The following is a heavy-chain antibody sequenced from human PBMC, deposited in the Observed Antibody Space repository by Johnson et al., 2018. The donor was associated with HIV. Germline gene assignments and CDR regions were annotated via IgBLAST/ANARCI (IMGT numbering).Heavy chain of an antibody. J-gene: IGHJ3*02. CDR2: IRFDGSNK. V-gene: IGHV3-30*02. CDR3: ARGLFSSIAASWGAFDI. Sequence: QVQLVESGGGVVQRGGSLRLACAASGFIFSSYGMHWVRQAPGKGLEWVAFIRFDGSNKFYADSVKGRFTLSRDNSKNTLYLQMNSLRAEDTAVYYCARGLFSSIAASWGAFDIWGQGTMVTVSS. D-gene: IGHD6-6*01. CDR1: GFIFSSYG.